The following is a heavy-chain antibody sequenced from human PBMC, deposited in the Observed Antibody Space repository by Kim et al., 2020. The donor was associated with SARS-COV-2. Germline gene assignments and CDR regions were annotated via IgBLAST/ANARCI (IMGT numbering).Heavy chain of an antibody. CDR2: INPSGGST. J-gene: IGHJ3*02. CDR3: ARDLGSSWLAGVAEENAFDI. D-gene: IGHD6-13*01. V-gene: IGHV1-46*01. CDR1: GYTFTSYY. Sequence: ASVKVSCKASGYTFTSYYMHWVRQAPGQGLEWMGIINPSGGSTSYAQKFQGRVTMTRDTSTSTVYMELSSLRSEDTAVYYCARDLGSSWLAGVAEENAFDIWGQGTMVTVSS.